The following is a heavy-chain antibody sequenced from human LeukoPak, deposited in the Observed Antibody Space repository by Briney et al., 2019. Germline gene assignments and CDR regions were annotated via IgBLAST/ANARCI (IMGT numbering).Heavy chain of an antibody. J-gene: IGHJ5*02. D-gene: IGHD6-6*01. CDR1: GFTFSAHY. Sequence: PGGSLRLSCATSGFTFSAHYMDWVRQAPGQGLEWVGRITNRDARYSTQYAASVKGRFSISRDDSKSSFYLQMNSLKTEDTALYYCARVALGPAEEYDAWGQGTMVTVSS. CDR2: ITNRDARYST. CDR3: ARVALGPAEEYDA. V-gene: IGHV3-72*01.